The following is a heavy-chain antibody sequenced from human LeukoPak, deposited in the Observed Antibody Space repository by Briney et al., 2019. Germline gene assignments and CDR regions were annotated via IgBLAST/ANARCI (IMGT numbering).Heavy chain of an antibody. Sequence: GVSLRLSRAASGFTFSSYWMSWVRQAPGKGLEWLANIKQDGSEKYYVDSVKVRFTSARYNDKHSLYLQMTSLRAEDTAVYYCGGAADYGDYVLFDYWGQGTLVTVSS. J-gene: IGHJ4*02. D-gene: IGHD4-17*01. V-gene: IGHV3-7*01. CDR3: GGAADYGDYVLFDY. CDR1: GFTFSSYW. CDR2: IKQDGSEK.